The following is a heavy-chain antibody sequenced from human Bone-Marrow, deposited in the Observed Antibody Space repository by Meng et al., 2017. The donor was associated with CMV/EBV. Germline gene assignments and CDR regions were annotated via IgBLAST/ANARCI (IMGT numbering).Heavy chain of an antibody. V-gene: IGHV3-23*01. D-gene: IGHD1-26*01. CDR1: GFTFHNYA. CDR2: ISGSGGST. Sequence: GESLKISCAASGFTFHNYAMTWVRQAPGKGLEWVSAISGSGGSTYYADSVKGRFTISRDNSKNTLYLQMNSLRAEDTAVYYCAKTRSGSYSIGAFDIWGQGTMVTV. J-gene: IGHJ3*02. CDR3: AKTRSGSYSIGAFDI.